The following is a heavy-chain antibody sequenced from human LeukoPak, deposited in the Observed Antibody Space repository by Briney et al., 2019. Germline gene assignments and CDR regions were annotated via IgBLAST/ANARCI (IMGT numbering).Heavy chain of an antibody. J-gene: IGHJ4*02. CDR3: ARVIGTYYYGSGSYGFDY. CDR2: IYYSGST. V-gene: IGHV4-30-4*01. Sequence: SETLSLTCTVSGGSISSGDYYRSWIRQPPGKGLEWIGYIYYSGSTYYNPSLKSRVTISVDTSKNQFSLKLSSVTAADTAVYYCARVIGTYYYGSGSYGFDYWGQGTLVTVSS. CDR1: GGSISSGDYY. D-gene: IGHD3-10*01.